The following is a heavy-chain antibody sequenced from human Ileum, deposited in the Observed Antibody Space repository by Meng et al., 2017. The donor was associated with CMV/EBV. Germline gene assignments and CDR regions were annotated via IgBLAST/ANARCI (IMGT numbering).Heavy chain of an antibody. V-gene: IGHV3-11*04. J-gene: IGHJ6*02. CDR3: ARGGKEVAPAGSTFHYYYYGLDV. D-gene: IGHD6-13*01. Sequence: GEALKISCAASGFTFSDSYMCWIRQAPGKGLEWVSCISGSGNIIYFADSLKGRFTISRDNAKNSLYLQMNSLTAEGTAVYYCARGGKEVAPAGSTFHYYYYGLDVWGQGTTVTVAS. CDR1: GFTFSDSY. CDR2: ISGSGNII.